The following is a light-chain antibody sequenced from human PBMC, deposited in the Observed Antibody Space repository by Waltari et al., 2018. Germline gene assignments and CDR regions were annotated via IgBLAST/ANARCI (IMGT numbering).Light chain of an antibody. CDR1: STDVGGYDR. J-gene: IGLJ3*02. V-gene: IGLV2-18*01. CDR3: NLYAGSSTLGV. CDR2: DVS. Sequence: QSALTQPPSVSGSPGQSVTISCTGISTDVGGYDRVSWYQQSPGTAPKLMISDVSNRPSGFPYRFSGSKSGNTASLTISGRQAEDEADYYCNLYAGSSTLGVFGGGTKLTVL.